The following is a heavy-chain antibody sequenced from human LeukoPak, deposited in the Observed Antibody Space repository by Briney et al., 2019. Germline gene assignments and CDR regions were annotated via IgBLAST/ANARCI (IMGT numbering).Heavy chain of an antibody. CDR1: GFTFSSYS. Sequence: GGSLRLSCAASGFTFSSYSMNWVRQAPGKGLEWVSSISSSSSYIYYADSVKGRFTISRDNAKNSLYLQMNSLRTEDTAVYYCARGRGSWYGVYFDYWGQGSLVTVSS. V-gene: IGHV3-21*01. J-gene: IGHJ4*02. CDR3: ARGRGSWYGVYFDY. CDR2: ISSSSSYI. D-gene: IGHD6-13*01.